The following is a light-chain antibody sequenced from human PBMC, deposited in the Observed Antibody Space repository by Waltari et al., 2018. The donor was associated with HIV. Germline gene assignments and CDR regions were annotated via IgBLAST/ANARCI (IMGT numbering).Light chain of an antibody. CDR3: QKYDTAPWA. Sequence: DIHLTQSPSSLSARVGDRVTISCRASHDIVNSLAWYQQRPGKIPKLLIYAASTLKSGFPSRFRGGGSGTDFTLAISGLQPDDVATYYCQKYDTAPWAFGQGTTVGV. CDR1: HDIVNS. V-gene: IGKV1-27*01. J-gene: IGKJ1*01. CDR2: AAS.